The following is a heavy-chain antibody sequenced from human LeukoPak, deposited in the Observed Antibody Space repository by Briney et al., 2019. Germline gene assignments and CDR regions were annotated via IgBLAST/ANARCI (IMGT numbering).Heavy chain of an antibody. CDR3: ARDVDFYASTSYSDY. J-gene: IGHJ4*02. CDR1: GFTFSSYG. D-gene: IGHD3-10*01. V-gene: IGHV3-23*01. Sequence: PGGSLRLSCAASGFTFSSYGMSWVRQAPGKGLEWVSAIETGGASTYYADSVKGRFTISRDNSKNMFFLEMNSLTAEDTAIYFCARDVDFYASTSYSDYWGQGTLVTVSS. CDR2: IETGGAST.